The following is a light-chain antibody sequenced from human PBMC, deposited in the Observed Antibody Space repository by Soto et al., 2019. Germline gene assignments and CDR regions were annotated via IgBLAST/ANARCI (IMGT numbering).Light chain of an antibody. V-gene: IGKV3-20*01. CDR3: QMYLFSPSRWT. CDR1: QSFSGSY. Sequence: EIVLTQSPGALSLSPGDRATLSCRASQSFSGSYSYLAWYQQKPGQAPRLLIYGASSRATGIPDRFSGSGSGTDFTLTISRLEPEDFAVYYCQMYLFSPSRWTFGQGTKVDIK. CDR2: GAS. J-gene: IGKJ1*01.